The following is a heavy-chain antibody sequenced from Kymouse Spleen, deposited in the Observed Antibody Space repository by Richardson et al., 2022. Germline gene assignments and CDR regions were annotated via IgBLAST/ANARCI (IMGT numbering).Heavy chain of an antibody. CDR1: GFTFSSYD. D-gene: IGHD6-6*01. Sequence: EVQLVESGGGLVQPGGSLRLSCAASGFTFSSYDMHWVRQATGKGLEWVSAIGTAGDTYYPGSVKGRFTISRENAKNSLYLQMNSLRAGDTAVYYCARDKYSSSSGYWYFDLWGRGTLVTVSS. CDR2: IGTAGDT. CDR3: ARDKYSSSSGYWYFDL. J-gene: IGHJ2*01. V-gene: IGHV3-13*01.